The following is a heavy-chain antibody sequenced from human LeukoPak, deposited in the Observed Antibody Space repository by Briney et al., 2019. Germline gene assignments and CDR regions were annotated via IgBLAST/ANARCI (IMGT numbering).Heavy chain of an antibody. CDR1: GGSISSGSYY. CDR3: ARGITMVRGVKNYYYYMDV. D-gene: IGHD3-10*01. Sequence: SQTLSLTCSASGGSISSGSYYWSWIRQPAGKGLELIGRIYTSGSTNYNPSLKSRLTISVATSKTQFSLKLSSVTAADTAVYYCARGITMVRGVKNYYYYMDVWGKGTTVTISS. CDR2: IYTSGST. V-gene: IGHV4-61*02. J-gene: IGHJ6*03.